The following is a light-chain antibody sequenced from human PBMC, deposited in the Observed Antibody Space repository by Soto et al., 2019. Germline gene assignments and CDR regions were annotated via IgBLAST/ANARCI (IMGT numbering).Light chain of an antibody. CDR2: AAS. CDR3: QQSYSPPVYS. V-gene: IGKV1-39*01. J-gene: IGKJ2*03. CDR1: QNINNY. Sequence: DIQMTQSPSSLSASVGDRVTITCRASQNINNYLNWYQQKPGKAPEVLISAASTLQSGVPSRFSGSGAGTDFTLTIISLQPEDFATYFCQQSYSPPVYSFGQGTKLEI.